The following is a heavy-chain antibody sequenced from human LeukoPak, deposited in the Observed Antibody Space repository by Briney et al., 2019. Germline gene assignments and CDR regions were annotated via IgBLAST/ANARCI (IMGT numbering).Heavy chain of an antibody. CDR2: IYYSGST. CDR3: ARVEVCSGGSCWGDYYYYYGMDV. CDR1: SGSISSYY. V-gene: IGHV4-59*12. J-gene: IGHJ6*02. Sequence: SETLSLTCTVSSGSISSYYWSWIRQPPGKGLEWIGYIYYSGSTNYNPSLKSRVTISVDTSKNQFSLKLSSVTAADTAVYYCARVEVCSGGSCWGDYYYYYGMDVWGQGTTVTVSS. D-gene: IGHD2-15*01.